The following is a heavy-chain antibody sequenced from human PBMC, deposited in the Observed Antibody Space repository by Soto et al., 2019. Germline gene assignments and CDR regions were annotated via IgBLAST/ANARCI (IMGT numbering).Heavy chain of an antibody. CDR2: IIPIFGTA. CDR3: ARGRATTLTEVTSYGMDV. CDR1: GGTFSSYS. Sequence: QVQLVQSGAEVKKPGSSVKVSCQASGGTFSSYSITWVRQAPGQGLEWMGGIIPIFGTAKYAQNFQGRVSITADESTRTAYMELSSVRSDDTAVYYCARGRATTLTEVTSYGMDVWGQGTTVTVSS. V-gene: IGHV1-69*01. D-gene: IGHD2-15*01. J-gene: IGHJ6*02.